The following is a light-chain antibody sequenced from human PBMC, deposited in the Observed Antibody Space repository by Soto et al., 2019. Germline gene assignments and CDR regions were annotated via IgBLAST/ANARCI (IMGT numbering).Light chain of an antibody. Sequence: QSALTQPASVSGSPGQSITISCTGTSSDVGTYNLVSWYQQHPGKAPQLMIYDVSKRPSGVPDRFSGSKSGNTASLTISGLQAEDEADYYCCSYAGSYTLVFGGGTKVTVL. J-gene: IGLJ2*01. CDR3: CSYAGSYTLV. CDR1: SSDVGTYNL. CDR2: DVS. V-gene: IGLV2-11*01.